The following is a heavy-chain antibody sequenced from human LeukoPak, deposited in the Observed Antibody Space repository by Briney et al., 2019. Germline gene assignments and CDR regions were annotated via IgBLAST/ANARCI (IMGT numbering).Heavy chain of an antibody. CDR3: ARGDYDFWSGYLHYLDY. Sequence: ASVKVSCKASGYTFTSYYMHWVRQAPGQGLEWMGIINPSGGSTSYAQKFQGRVTMTRDTSTSTVYMELSSLRSEDTAVYYCARGDYDFWSGYLHYLDYWGQGTLVTVSS. D-gene: IGHD3-3*01. V-gene: IGHV1-46*03. J-gene: IGHJ4*02. CDR1: GYTFTSYY. CDR2: INPSGGST.